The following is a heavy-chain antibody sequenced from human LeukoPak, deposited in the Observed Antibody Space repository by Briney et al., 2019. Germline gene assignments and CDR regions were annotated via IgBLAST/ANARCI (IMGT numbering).Heavy chain of an antibody. CDR3: ARVLYTGSYSFDY. CDR1: GFTVSSNF. CDR2: IYSGGTT. Sequence: GGSLRPSCAASGFTVSSNFMSWVRQAPGKGLEWVSGIYSGGTTYYADSVKGRFTISRDNSKNTLYLQMNSLRAEDTAVYYCARVLYTGSYSFDYWGQGTLVTVSS. D-gene: IGHD1-26*01. V-gene: IGHV3-66*01. J-gene: IGHJ4*02.